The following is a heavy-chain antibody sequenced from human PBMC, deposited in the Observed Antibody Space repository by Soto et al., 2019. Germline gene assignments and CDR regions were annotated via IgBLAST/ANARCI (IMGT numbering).Heavy chain of an antibody. J-gene: IGHJ1*01. D-gene: IGHD1-26*01. V-gene: IGHV3-72*01. CDR3: YRHEGGTYVY. Sequence: EVQLVESGGDLVQPGGSLRLTCAASGFSFSDYYMDWVRESPGKGLEWIRRSRNKVFSYATEYIASVKGRFTISRDSAKNLLFLHLNSRNIDDTAVYFCYRHEGGTYVYWGQGNQVIVSS. CDR2: SRNKVFSYAT. CDR1: GFSFSDYY.